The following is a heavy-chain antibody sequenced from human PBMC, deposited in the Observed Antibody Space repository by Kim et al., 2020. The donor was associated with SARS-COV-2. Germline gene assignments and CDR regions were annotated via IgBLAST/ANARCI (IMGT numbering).Heavy chain of an antibody. V-gene: IGHV4-34*01. CDR1: GGSFSGYY. CDR3: ARGLRYRGYGPVDY. D-gene: IGHD3-10*01. CDR2: INHSGST. Sequence: SETLSLTCAVYGGSFSGYYWSWIRQPPGKGLEWIGEINHSGSTNYNPSLKSRVTISVDTSKNQFSLKLSSVTAADTAVHYCARGLRYRGYGPVDYWGQGTLVTVSS. J-gene: IGHJ4*02.